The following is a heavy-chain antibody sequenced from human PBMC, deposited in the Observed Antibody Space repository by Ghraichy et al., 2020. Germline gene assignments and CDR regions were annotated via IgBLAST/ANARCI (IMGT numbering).Heavy chain of an antibody. CDR1: GGSISSSSYY. V-gene: IGHV4-39*01. J-gene: IGHJ4*02. D-gene: IGHD5-12*01. CDR3: ARHGYSGYDPLYYFDY. CDR2: IYYSGST. Sequence: ESLNISCTVSGGSISSSSYYWGWIRQPPGKGLEWIGSIYYSGSTYYNPSLKSRVTISVDTSKNQFSLKLSSVTAADTAVYYCARHGYSGYDPLYYFDYWGQGTLVTVSS.